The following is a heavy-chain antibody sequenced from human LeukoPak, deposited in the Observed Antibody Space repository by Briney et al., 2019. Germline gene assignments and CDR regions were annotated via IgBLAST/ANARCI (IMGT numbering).Heavy chain of an antibody. CDR1: GYSISSGYY. V-gene: IGHV4-38-2*02. CDR2: IYHSGST. CDR3: ARRYSSSSQAFGY. J-gene: IGHJ4*02. Sequence: PSETLSLTCTVSGYSISSGYYWGWIRQPPGRGLEWIGSIYHSGSTYYNPSRKSRVTISVDTSKNQFSLKLSSVTAADTAVYYCARRYSSSSQAFGYWGQGTLVTVSS. D-gene: IGHD6-6*01.